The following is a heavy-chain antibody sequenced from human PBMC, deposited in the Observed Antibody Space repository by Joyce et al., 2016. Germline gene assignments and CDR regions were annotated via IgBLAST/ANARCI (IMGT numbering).Heavy chain of an antibody. CDR2: ISTHNGDT. CDR1: HYPFTSYG. J-gene: IGHJ2*01. Sequence: QAQLVQSGDEVRKPGASVKVSCKASHYPFTSYGISWVRQAPGQGLEWMGWISTHNGDTKYSQKFQDRVTMTTETSTETAYMELGSLTSDDTAVYFCARDVNWYNYLDLWGRGALVIVST. D-gene: IGHD1/OR15-1a*01. V-gene: IGHV1-18*01. CDR3: ARDVNWYNYLDL.